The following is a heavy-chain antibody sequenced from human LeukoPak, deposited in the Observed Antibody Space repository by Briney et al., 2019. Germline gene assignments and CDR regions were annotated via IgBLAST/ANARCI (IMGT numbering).Heavy chain of an antibody. D-gene: IGHD6-19*01. CDR1: GFTFDDYA. Sequence: PGGSLRLSCAASGFTFDDYAMHWVRQAPGKGLEWVSGISWNSGSIGYADSVKGRFTISRDNAKNSLYLQMNSLRAEDTALYYCAKDIVQWLGLDFDYWGQGTLVTVSS. J-gene: IGHJ4*02. V-gene: IGHV3-9*01. CDR2: ISWNSGSI. CDR3: AKDIVQWLGLDFDY.